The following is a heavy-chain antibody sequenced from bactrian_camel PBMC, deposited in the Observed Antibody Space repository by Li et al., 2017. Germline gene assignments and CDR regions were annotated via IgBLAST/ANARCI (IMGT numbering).Heavy chain of an antibody. J-gene: IGHJ4*01. V-gene: IGHV3S1*01. Sequence: HVQLVESGGGPVQAGGSLRLSCIASGYTYRSGCVGWFRQAPGKEREGIATFFPDGRSPYYDDSGKGRFTISQGNAGNVVHLQMNDLKSEDTAMYYCAADPNFLRCAIGSRQYSYWGRGTQVTVS. CDR2: FFPDGRSP. CDR1: GYTYRSGC. CDR3: AADPNFLRCAIGSRQYSY.